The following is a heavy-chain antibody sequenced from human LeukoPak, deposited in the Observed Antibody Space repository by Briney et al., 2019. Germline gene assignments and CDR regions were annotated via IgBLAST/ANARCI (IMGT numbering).Heavy chain of an antibody. CDR2: VYYSGSA. D-gene: IGHD3-10*01. CDR3: ARHEAHGSGLTDY. V-gene: IGHV4-39*01. Sequence: SETLSLTCTVSGGSISSSSYYWGWIRQPPGKGLEWIGRVYYSGSAYYNPSLKSRVTISVDTSKNQFSLNLRSVTAADTAVYHCARHEAHGSGLTDYWGQGTLVTVSS. CDR1: GGSISSSSYY. J-gene: IGHJ4*02.